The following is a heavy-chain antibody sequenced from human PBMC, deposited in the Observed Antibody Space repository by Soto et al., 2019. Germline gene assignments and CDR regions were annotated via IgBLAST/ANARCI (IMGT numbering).Heavy chain of an antibody. V-gene: IGHV5-51*01. CDR1: GYSFSSYW. CDR2: IYPGDSDI. J-gene: IGHJ6*02. Sequence: GESLKISCKASGYSFSSYWIGWVRQMPGKGLEWMGIIYPGDSDIKYSPSFQGLVTLSADKSNNTAYLQWSGLEASDTAMYYCARHSSSVQGANGYRDQYYNMDVWGQGTSVTVSS. D-gene: IGHD5-18*01. CDR3: ARHSSSVQGANGYRDQYYNMDV.